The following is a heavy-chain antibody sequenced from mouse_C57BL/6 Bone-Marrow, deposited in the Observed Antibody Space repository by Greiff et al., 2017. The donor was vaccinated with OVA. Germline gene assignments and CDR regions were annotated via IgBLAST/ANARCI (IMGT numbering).Heavy chain of an antibody. CDR2: IYPSDSYT. D-gene: IGHD4-1*01. CDR1: GYTFTSYW. J-gene: IGHJ2*01. Sequence: QVQLQQPGAELVMPGASVKLSCKASGYTFTSYWMHWVKQRPGQGLEWIGEIYPSDSYTNYNQKFKGKSTLTVDKSSSTAYMQLSSLTSEDSAVYYCARGGLTVTCGFDYWGQGTTRTVSS. V-gene: IGHV1-69*01. CDR3: ARGGLTVTCGFDY.